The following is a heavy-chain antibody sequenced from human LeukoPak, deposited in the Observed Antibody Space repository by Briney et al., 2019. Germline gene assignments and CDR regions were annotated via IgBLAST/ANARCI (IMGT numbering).Heavy chain of an antibody. CDR3: ARVAKERVGGVYYFDY. D-gene: IGHD1-1*01. Sequence: GGSLRLSCAASGFTFSDYDMHSVRQPTGKGLEWVAAIGTAGDTYYTGSVKGRFTISRENAKNSLYLQMNSLRAGDTAVYYCARVAKERVGGVYYFDYWGQGTLATVSS. J-gene: IGHJ4*02. V-gene: IGHV3-13*01. CDR1: GFTFSDYD. CDR2: IGTAGDT.